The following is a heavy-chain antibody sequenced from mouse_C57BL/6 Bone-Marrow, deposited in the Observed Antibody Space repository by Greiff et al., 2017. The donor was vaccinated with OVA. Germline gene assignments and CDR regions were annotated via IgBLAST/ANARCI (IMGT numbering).Heavy chain of an antibody. CDR2: IDPEDGET. D-gene: IGHD2-3*01. V-gene: IGHV14-2*01. Sequence: VQLQQSGAELVKPGASVKLSCTASGFNIKDYYMPWVKQRTEQGLEWIGRIDPEDGETKYAPKFQGKATITADTSSNTAYLQLSSLTSEDTAVYYCARNDGYYGWYFDVWGTGTTVTVSS. CDR1: GFNIKDYY. CDR3: ARNDGYYGWYFDV. J-gene: IGHJ1*03.